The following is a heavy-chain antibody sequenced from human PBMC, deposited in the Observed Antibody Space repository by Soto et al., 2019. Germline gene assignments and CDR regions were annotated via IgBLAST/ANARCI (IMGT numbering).Heavy chain of an antibody. Sequence: GASVKVSCKASGYTFANHGLNWVRQAPGLGLEWMGWISTYNGNTNYAQKFRGRVTMTTDTSTSTSYMELRSLRSDDTAVYYCARGRDTSGYYSYFDSWGQGALVTVSS. CDR1: GYTFANHG. J-gene: IGHJ4*02. V-gene: IGHV1-18*04. CDR3: ARGRDTSGYYSYFDS. D-gene: IGHD3-22*01. CDR2: ISTYNGNT.